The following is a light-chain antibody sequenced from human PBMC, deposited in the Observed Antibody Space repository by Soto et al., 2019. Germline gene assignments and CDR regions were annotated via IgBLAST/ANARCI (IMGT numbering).Light chain of an antibody. CDR1: SSNIGAGYE. Sequence: QSVLTQPPSVSEAPGQRVTISCTGSSSNIGAGYEAHWYQQVPGTAPKLLIYENNNRPSGVPDRFSGSKSGTSASLAITGLQAEDEAEYYCQSYESSLSGDVFGTGTKLTVL. CDR2: ENN. V-gene: IGLV1-40*01. CDR3: QSYESSLSGDV. J-gene: IGLJ1*01.